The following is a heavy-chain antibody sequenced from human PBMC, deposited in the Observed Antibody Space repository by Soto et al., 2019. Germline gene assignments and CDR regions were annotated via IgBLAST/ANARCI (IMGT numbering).Heavy chain of an antibody. CDR2: IYSGGST. CDR3: ARVNDLYYYGMDV. V-gene: IGHV3-53*01. Sequence: PGGSLRLSCVASGITFGSRAMSWVRQAPGKGLEWVSVIYSGGSTYYADSVKGRFTISRDNSKNTLYLQMNSLRAEDTAVYYCARVNDLYYYGMDVWGQGTTVTVSS. CDR1: GITFGSRA. J-gene: IGHJ6*02.